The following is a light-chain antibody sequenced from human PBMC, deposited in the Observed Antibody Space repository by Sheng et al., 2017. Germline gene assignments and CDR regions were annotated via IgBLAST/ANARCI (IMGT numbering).Light chain of an antibody. CDR2: RNN. V-gene: IGLV1-47*01. J-gene: IGLJ3*02. CDR3: AAWDDNLSGWV. Sequence: QSVLTQPPSASGTPGQRVTISCSGSSSNIGNTFVYWYQKLPGTAPKLLISRNNQRRSGVPDRFSGSKSGTSASLAISGLQSEDESKYYCAAWDDNLSGWVFGGGTKLTVL. CDR1: SSNIGNTF.